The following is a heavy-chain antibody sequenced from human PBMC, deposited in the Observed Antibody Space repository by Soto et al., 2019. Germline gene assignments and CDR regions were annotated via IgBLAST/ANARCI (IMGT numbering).Heavy chain of an antibody. D-gene: IGHD6-13*01. CDR3: AREGIAAPTRYNWFDP. J-gene: IGHJ5*02. CDR1: GDSVSSNSAA. V-gene: IGHV6-1*01. Sequence: SQTLSLTCAISGDSVSSNSAAWNWIRPSPSRGLEWLGRTYYRSKWYNDYAVSVKSRITINPDTSKNQFSLQLNSVTPEDTAVYYCAREGIAAPTRYNWFDPWGQGTLVTVSS. CDR2: TYYRSKWYN.